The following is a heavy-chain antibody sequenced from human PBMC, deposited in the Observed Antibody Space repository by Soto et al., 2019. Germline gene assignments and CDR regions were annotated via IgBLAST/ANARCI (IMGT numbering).Heavy chain of an antibody. J-gene: IGHJ6*02. Sequence: HPGGSLRLSCAASGFTFSSYGMHWVRQAPGKGLEWVAVISYDGSNKYYADSVKGRFTISRDNSKNTLYLQMNSLRAEDTAVYYCAKDLAGITIFGVVIPPWYYYGMDVWGQGTTVTVSS. CDR1: GFTFSSYG. CDR2: ISYDGSNK. D-gene: IGHD3-3*01. V-gene: IGHV3-30*18. CDR3: AKDLAGITIFGVVIPPWYYYGMDV.